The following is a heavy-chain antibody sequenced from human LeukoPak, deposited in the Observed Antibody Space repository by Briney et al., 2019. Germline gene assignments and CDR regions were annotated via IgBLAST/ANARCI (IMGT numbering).Heavy chain of an antibody. Sequence: PGGSLRLSCAASGFTFSSYAMSWVREAPARGLEWVSSLRGNGDTFYADSVKGRFTISRDNSKNTLYLQTDTLRVGDTALYYCARRLCRGTACYYFDYWGQGTLVTVSS. V-gene: IGHV3-23*01. CDR1: GFTFSSYA. D-gene: IGHD2-2*01. CDR2: LRGNGDT. J-gene: IGHJ4*02. CDR3: ARRLCRGTACYYFDY.